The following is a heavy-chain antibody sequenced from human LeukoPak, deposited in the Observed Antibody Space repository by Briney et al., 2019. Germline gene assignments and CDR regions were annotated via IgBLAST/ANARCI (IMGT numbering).Heavy chain of an antibody. D-gene: IGHD6-13*01. CDR1: GYTFTSYY. V-gene: IGHV1-46*01. CDR2: INPSGGST. J-gene: IGHJ5*02. Sequence: ASVKVSCKASGYTFTSYYMHWVRQAPGQGLEWMGIINPSGGSTSYAQKFQGRVTMTRDTSTSTVYMELSSLRSEDTAVYYCGKNREGFSGSWYGEPRFDPWGKGTLVTVSS. CDR3: GKNREGFSGSWYGEPRFDP.